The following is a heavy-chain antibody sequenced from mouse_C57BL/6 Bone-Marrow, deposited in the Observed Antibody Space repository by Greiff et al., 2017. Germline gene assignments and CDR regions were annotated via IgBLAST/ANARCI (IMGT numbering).Heavy chain of an antibody. Sequence: EVQLQESGGDLVKPGGSLKLSCAASGFTFSSYGMSWVRQTPDKRLEWVATISSGGSYTYYPDSVKGRFTISRDNAKNTLYLQMSSLKSEDTAMYYCARVDYYGSSYVFYAMDYWGQGTSVTVSS. D-gene: IGHD1-1*01. J-gene: IGHJ4*01. CDR2: ISSGGSYT. CDR1: GFTFSSYG. V-gene: IGHV5-6*01. CDR3: ARVDYYGSSYVFYAMDY.